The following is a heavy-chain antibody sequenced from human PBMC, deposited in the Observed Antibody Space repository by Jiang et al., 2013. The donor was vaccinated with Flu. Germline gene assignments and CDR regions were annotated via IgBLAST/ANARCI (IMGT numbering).Heavy chain of an antibody. CDR3: AEATSDTAWGY. D-gene: IGHD5-18*01. J-gene: IGHJ4*02. CDR2: IYYSGST. Sequence: SLTCTVSGGSVSSGSYYWSWIRQPPGKGLEWIGYIYYSGSTNYNPSLKSRVTISVDTSKNQFSLKLSSVTAADTAVYYCAEATSDTAWGYWGQGTLVTVSS. V-gene: IGHV4-61*01. CDR1: GGSVSSGSYY.